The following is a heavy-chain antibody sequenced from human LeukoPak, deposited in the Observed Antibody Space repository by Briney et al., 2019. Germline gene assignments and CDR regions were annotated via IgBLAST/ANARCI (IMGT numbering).Heavy chain of an antibody. CDR3: ARYPPIFFDY. V-gene: IGHV3-21*01. J-gene: IGHJ4*02. D-gene: IGHD2-2*01. CDR1: GFTFSSYS. Sequence: GGSLRLSCAASGFTFSSYSMNWVRQAPGKGLEWVSSISSSSSYIYYADSVKGRFTISRDNAKNSPYLQMNSLRAEDTAVYYCARYPPIFFDYWGQGTLVTVSS. CDR2: ISSSSSYI.